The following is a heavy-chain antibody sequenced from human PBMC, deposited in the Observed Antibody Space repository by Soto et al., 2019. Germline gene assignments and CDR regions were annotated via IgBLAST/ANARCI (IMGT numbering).Heavy chain of an antibody. V-gene: IGHV3-30*18. Sequence: QVQLVESGGGVVQPGTSLRLSCAASGFTFKTHAMHWVRQAPGKGLEWMAVIAYDGNEKFYADSVKGRFTISRDNSKNDLYLQINTLRNEDTAVYYCGKDVGDYVPYYYGVDVWGQGTTVTVSS. CDR1: GFTFKTHA. CDR3: GKDVGDYVPYYYGVDV. J-gene: IGHJ6*02. D-gene: IGHD1-26*01. CDR2: IAYDGNEK.